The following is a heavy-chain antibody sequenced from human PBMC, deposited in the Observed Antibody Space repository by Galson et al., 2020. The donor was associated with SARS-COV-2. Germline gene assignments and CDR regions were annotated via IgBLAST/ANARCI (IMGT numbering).Heavy chain of an antibody. CDR1: GYTFTSYG. CDR3: ARAPRKGGYSYGSFDY. V-gene: IGHV1-18*01. D-gene: IGHD5-18*01. J-gene: IGHJ4*02. Sequence: GESLKISCKASGYTFTSYGISWVRQAPGQGLEWMGWISAYNGNTNYAQKLQGRVTMTTDTSTSTAYMELRSLRSDDTAVYYCARAPRKGGYSYGSFDYWGQGTLVTVSS. CDR2: ISAYNGNT.